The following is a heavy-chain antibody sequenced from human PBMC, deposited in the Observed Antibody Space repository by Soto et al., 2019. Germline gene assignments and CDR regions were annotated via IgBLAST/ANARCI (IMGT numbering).Heavy chain of an antibody. CDR2: ISGSGGSK. V-gene: IGHV3-23*01. J-gene: IGHJ4*02. Sequence: EVQLLESGGGLVQPGGSLRLSCAASGFTFSSYAMSWVRQAPGKGLEWVSAISGSGGSKYYADSVKGRFTISRDNSKNTLYLQMNSLRAEDTAVYYCAKKSSGWYYFDYWGQGTLVTVSS. CDR1: GFTFSSYA. CDR3: AKKSSGWYYFDY.